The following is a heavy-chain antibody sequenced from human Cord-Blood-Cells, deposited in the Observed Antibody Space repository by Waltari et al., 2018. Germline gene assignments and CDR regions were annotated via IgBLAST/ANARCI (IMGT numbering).Heavy chain of an antibody. Sequence: EVQLVQSGAEVKKPGESLKISCKGSGYSFTSYWIGWVRQMPGKGLEWMGIIYPVDSDTRYSPSFQGQVTISADNSISTAYLQWSSLKASDTAMYYCARHRYYYDSSGYCDYWGQGTLVTVSS. CDR3: ARHRYYYDSSGYCDY. CDR1: GYSFTSYW. D-gene: IGHD3-22*01. V-gene: IGHV5-51*01. CDR2: IYPVDSDT. J-gene: IGHJ4*02.